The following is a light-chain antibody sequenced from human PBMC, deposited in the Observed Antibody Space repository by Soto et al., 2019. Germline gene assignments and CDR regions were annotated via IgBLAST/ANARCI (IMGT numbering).Light chain of an antibody. J-gene: IGKJ5*01. CDR2: DVS. CDR1: QSISSK. CDR3: HQRQYWPPIT. V-gene: IGKV3-15*01. Sequence: EIVMTQSPATLSVSPGERVTLSCRASQSISSKLAWYQQKPGQAPRLLIYDVSTRATGIPATFSGSGSGTEFTLTISSLQSEDSAVYYCHQRQYWPPITFGQGTRLEIK.